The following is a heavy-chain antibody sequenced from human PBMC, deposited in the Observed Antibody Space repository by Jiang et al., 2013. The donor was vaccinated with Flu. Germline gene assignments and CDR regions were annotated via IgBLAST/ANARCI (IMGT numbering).Heavy chain of an antibody. CDR2: ISYDGSNK. J-gene: IGHJ4*02. D-gene: IGHD3-3*01. CDR1: GFTFSSYG. CDR3: AKDKSKKIFGVVIIGGLDY. V-gene: IGHV3-30*18. Sequence: VESGGGVVQPGRSLRLSCAASGFTFSSYGMHWVRQAPGKGLEWVAVISYDGSNKYYADSVKGRFTISRDNSKNTLYLQMNSLRAEDTAVYYCAKDKSKKIFGVVIIGGLDYWGQGTLVTVSS.